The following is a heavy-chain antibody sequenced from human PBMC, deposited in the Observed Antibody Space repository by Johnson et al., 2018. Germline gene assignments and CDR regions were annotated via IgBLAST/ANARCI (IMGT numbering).Heavy chain of an antibody. Sequence: QVQLVESGGGLVQXGWSLRLSCSASRFTFSHYGMHWVRQAPGKGLEWLALIWFDGTNKYHADSVKGRFTISRDNSKNTLYLQMNSLRGEDTAVYYCAREAEYSVEYFQHWGQGTLVTVSS. J-gene: IGHJ1*01. CDR1: RFTFSHYG. V-gene: IGHV3-33*08. CDR3: AREAEYSVEYFQH. D-gene: IGHD5/OR15-5a*01. CDR2: IWFDGTNK.